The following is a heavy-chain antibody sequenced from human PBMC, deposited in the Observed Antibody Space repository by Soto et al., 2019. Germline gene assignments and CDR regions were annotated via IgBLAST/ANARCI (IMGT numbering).Heavy chain of an antibody. V-gene: IGHV3-23*01. D-gene: IGHD3-22*01. CDR2: IRGRGDDT. J-gene: IGHJ4*02. CDR1: GFTFSSYA. Sequence: EVQLLESGGDLVQPGGSLRLSCAASGFTFSSYAMSWVHQAPGKGLDWVSIIRGRGDDTYYTDSVKGRFTISRDNSKNTLYVHMNSLRAEDTAVYYCSRAQPTYSSSYFDYWGQGTLVNVSS. CDR3: SRAQPTYSSSYFDY.